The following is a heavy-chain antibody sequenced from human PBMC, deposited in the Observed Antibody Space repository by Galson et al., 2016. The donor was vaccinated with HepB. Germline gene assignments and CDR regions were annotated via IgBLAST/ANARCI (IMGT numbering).Heavy chain of an antibody. Sequence: ETLSLTCTVSGGSISDYFLTWIRQPPGKGLEWIGYIYYSGSAHYNPSLKSRFTMTGDTSKDQFSLRLSSVTAADTAVYYCARDRIEFDSWGQGTLVTVSS. V-gene: IGHV4-59*01. CDR3: ARDRIEFDS. D-gene: IGHD2/OR15-2a*01. CDR2: IYYSGSA. J-gene: IGHJ5*01. CDR1: GGSISDYF.